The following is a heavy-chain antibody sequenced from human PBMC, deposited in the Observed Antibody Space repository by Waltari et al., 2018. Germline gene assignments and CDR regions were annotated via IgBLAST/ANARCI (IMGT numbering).Heavy chain of an antibody. CDR3: ARIIVGATLTHFDY. Sequence: EVQLVESGGGLVQPGGSLRLSCAASGFTFSSYSMNWVRQAPGKGLEWVSYISSSSSTIYYADSVKGRFTSSRDNAKNSLYLQMNSLRAEDTAVYYCARIIVGATLTHFDYWGQGTLVTVSS. J-gene: IGHJ4*02. CDR2: ISSSSSTI. V-gene: IGHV3-48*01. CDR1: GFTFSSYS. D-gene: IGHD1-26*01.